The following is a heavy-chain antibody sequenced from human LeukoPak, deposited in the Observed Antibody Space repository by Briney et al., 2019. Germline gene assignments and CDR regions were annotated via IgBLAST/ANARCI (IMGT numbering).Heavy chain of an antibody. CDR2: IKSKTDGGTT. CDR1: KFTFSNAW. V-gene: IGHV3-15*01. J-gene: IGHJ6*03. Sequence: GGSLRLSCADSKFTFSNAWMSWVRQAPGKGLEWVGRIKSKTDGGTTDYAAPVKGRFTISRDDSKNTLYLQMNSLKTDDTAVYYCTKAPRYYYYMDVGGKGTTVTVSS. CDR3: TKAPRYYYYMDV.